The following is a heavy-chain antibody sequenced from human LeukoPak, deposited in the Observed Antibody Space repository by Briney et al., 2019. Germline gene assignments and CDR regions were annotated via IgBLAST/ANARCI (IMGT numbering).Heavy chain of an antibody. J-gene: IGHJ3*02. Sequence: SETLSLTCTVSGGSVSSSSYYWGWIRQPPGKGLEWIGSIYYSGSTYYNPSLKSRVTISVDTSKNQFSLKLSSVTAADTAVCYCARTRITMVRGVIIRHAFDIWGQGTMVTVSS. V-gene: IGHV4-39*01. CDR3: ARTRITMVRGVIIRHAFDI. D-gene: IGHD3-10*01. CDR2: IYYSGST. CDR1: GGSVSSSSYY.